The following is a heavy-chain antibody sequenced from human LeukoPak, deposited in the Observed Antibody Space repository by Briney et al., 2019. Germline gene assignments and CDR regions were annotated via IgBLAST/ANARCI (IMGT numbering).Heavy chain of an antibody. CDR1: GGSISNYY. D-gene: IGHD2/OR15-2a*01. CDR3: ARGGGAYLRFDP. Sequence: SETLSLTCTISGGSISNYYWSWIRQPAGKGLEWIGRIYASGSTNYNPPLKSRVTMSVDTSKNQFSLKLSSVTAADTAVYYCARGGGAYLRFDPWGQGTLVTVSS. J-gene: IGHJ5*01. CDR2: IYASGST. V-gene: IGHV4-4*07.